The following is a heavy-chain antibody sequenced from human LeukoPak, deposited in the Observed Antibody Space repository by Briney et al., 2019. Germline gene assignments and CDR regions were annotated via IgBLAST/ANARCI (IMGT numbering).Heavy chain of an antibody. D-gene: IGHD3-10*01. V-gene: IGHV4-59*01. Sequence: SETLSLTCTVSGGSISSYYWSWIRQPPGKGLEWIGYIYYSGSTNYNPSLKSRVTISVDTSKNQFSLKLSSVTAADTAVYYCASQTMVRGVIKNASDIWGQGTMVTVSS. CDR2: IYYSGST. J-gene: IGHJ3*02. CDR3: ASQTMVRGVIKNASDI. CDR1: GGSISSYY.